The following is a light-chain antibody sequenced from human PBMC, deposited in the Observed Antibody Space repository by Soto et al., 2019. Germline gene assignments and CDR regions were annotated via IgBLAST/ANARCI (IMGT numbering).Light chain of an antibody. Sequence: EIVLTQSPGTLSMSAGERATLSCRASQSVSSSYLAWYQQKPGQAPRLLIYGASRRATGIPDRFSGSGSGTDFNLTISRLEPEDFAVYYCQQYASFLRTFGQGTKVEIK. J-gene: IGKJ1*01. CDR1: QSVSSSY. CDR2: GAS. V-gene: IGKV3-20*01. CDR3: QQYASFLRT.